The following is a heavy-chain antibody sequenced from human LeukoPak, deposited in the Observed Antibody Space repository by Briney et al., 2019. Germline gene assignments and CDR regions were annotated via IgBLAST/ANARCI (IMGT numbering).Heavy chain of an antibody. Sequence: SETLSLTCAVYGGSFSGYYWSWIRQPPGKGLEWIGEINHSGSTNYNPSLKSRVTISVDTSKNQFSLKLSSATAADTAVYYCARRARAYGVKINWGQGTLVTVSS. J-gene: IGHJ4*02. CDR2: INHSGST. D-gene: IGHD4-17*01. CDR3: ARRARAYGVKIN. CDR1: GGSFSGYY. V-gene: IGHV4-34*01.